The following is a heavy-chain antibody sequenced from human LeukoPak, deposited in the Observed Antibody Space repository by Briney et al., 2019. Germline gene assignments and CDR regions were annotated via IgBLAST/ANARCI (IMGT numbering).Heavy chain of an antibody. CDR3: ARVHEQTTGAPFDY. CDR2: ISSSSSTI. V-gene: IGHV3-48*01. D-gene: IGHD4-17*01. J-gene: IGHJ4*02. CDR1: GFIFTNAW. Sequence: GGSPRLSCAASGFIFTNAWMTWVRQAPGKGLEWVSYISSSSSTIYYADSVKGRFTISRDNAKNSLYLQMNSLRAEDTAVYYCARVHEQTTGAPFDYWGQGTLVTVSS.